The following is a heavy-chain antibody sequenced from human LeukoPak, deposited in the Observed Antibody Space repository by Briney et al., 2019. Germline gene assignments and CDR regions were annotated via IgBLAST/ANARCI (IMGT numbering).Heavy chain of an antibody. Sequence: SETLSLTCTVSGGSISSYYWSWIRQPPGKGLEWIGYIYYSGSTNYNPSLKSRVTISVDTPKNQFSLKLSSVTAADTAVYYCARDSGYDWSFDYWAREPWSPSPQ. CDR3: ARDSGYDWSFDY. CDR1: GGSISSYY. V-gene: IGHV4-59*01. D-gene: IGHD5-12*01. CDR2: IYYSGST. J-gene: IGHJ4*02.